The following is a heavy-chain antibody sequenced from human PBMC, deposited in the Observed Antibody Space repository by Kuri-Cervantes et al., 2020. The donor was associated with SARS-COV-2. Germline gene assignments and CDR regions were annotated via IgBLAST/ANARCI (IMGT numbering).Heavy chain of an antibody. V-gene: IGHV1-69*13. CDR1: GGTFSSYA. Sequence: SVKVSCKASGGTFSSYAISWVRQAPGQGLEWMGGIIPIFGTANYAQKFQGRVTITADESTSTAYLELNSLRSADTAVYYCASVGDSGNSAPDWWGQGTLVTVSS. D-gene: IGHD1-26*01. CDR3: ASVGDSGNSAPDW. CDR2: IIPIFGTA. J-gene: IGHJ4*02.